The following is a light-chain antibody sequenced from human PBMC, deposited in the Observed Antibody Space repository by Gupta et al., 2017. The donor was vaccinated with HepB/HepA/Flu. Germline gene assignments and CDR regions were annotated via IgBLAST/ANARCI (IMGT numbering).Light chain of an antibody. J-gene: IGKJ4*01. CDR3: QQRSTWPLT. CDR1: QSVSSY. Sequence: EIVLTQSPATLSLPPGESATLSCRASQSVSSYLAWYQQKPGQAPRLLIYDASNRATGIPARFSGGGSETDFTLTISSLEPEDFAVYYCQQRSTWPLTFGGGTKLEIK. CDR2: DAS. V-gene: IGKV3-11*01.